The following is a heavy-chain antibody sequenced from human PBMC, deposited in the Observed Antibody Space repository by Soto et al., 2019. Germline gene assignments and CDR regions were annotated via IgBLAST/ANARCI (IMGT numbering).Heavy chain of an antibody. D-gene: IGHD2-8*01. V-gene: IGHV3-23*01. J-gene: IGHJ6*02. CDR2: ISGSGGST. CDR1: GFTFSSYA. Sequence: GGSLRLSCAASGFTFSSYAMSWVRQAPGKGLEWVSAISGSGGSTYYADSVKGRFTISRDNSKNTLYLQMNSLRAEDTAVYYFAKDQENCTNGVCPDYYGMDVWGQGTTVTVSS. CDR3: AKDQENCTNGVCPDYYGMDV.